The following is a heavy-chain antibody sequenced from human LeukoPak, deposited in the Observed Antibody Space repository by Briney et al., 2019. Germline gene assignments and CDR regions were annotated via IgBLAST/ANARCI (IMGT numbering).Heavy chain of an antibody. J-gene: IGHJ4*02. CDR3: ARRQGCSSTSCPPDY. V-gene: IGHV5-51*01. CDR1: GYSFPNYW. D-gene: IGHD2-2*01. CDR2: THPGNSDT. Sequence: GESLKISCKGSGYSFPNYWVAWVRQMPGKGLEWMGITHPGNSDTRYSPSFQGQVTMSADKSINTAYLQWSSLKASDTAMYYCARRQGCSSTSCPPDYWGQGTLVTVSP.